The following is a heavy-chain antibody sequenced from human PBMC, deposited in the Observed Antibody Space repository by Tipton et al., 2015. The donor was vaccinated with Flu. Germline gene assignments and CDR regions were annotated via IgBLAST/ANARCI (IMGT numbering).Heavy chain of an antibody. J-gene: IGHJ4*02. CDR2: IYYSGST. CDR3: ARGSAYNWNEGGYFDY. CDR1: GGSISSSSYY. V-gene: IGHV4-39*07. Sequence: TLSLTCTVSGGSISSSSYYWGWIRQPPGKGLEWIGSIYYSGSTYYNPSLKSRVTISVDTSKNQFSLKLSSVTAADTAVYYCARGSAYNWNEGGYFDYWGQGTLVTVSS. D-gene: IGHD1-1*01.